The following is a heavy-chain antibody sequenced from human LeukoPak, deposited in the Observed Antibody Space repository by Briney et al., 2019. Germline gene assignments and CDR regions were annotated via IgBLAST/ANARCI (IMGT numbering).Heavy chain of an antibody. CDR3: ARGFTDSGYDDY. CDR1: GFTFSSYS. Sequence: GGSLRLSCAASGFTFSSYSMNWVRQAPGKGLEWVSSISSSSSYIYYADSVKGRFTISRDNAKNSLYLQMNSLRAEDTAVYYCARGFTDSGYDDYWGQGTLVTVSS. D-gene: IGHD5-12*01. V-gene: IGHV3-21*01. CDR2: ISSSSSYI. J-gene: IGHJ4*02.